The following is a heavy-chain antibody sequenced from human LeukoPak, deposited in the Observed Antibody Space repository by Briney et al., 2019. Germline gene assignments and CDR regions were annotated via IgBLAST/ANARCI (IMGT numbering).Heavy chain of an antibody. CDR1: GYTFTSCG. V-gene: IGHV1-8*01. J-gene: IGHJ3*02. D-gene: IGHD6-13*01. CDR2: MNPHSGDT. CDR3: TRDMRGAAAADDAFDI. Sequence: ASVKVSCKASGYTFTSCGINWVRQASGQGLEWMGWMNPHSGDTGYAQNFQGRVTITRDTSISTAYMGLSSLRSEDTAMYYCTRDMRGAAAADDAFDIWGQGTMVTVSS.